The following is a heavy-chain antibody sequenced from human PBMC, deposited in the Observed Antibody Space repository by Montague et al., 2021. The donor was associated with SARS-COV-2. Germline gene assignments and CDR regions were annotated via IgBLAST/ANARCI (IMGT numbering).Heavy chain of an antibody. CDR2: IYDSGGT. V-gene: IGHV4-59*02. D-gene: IGHD4-17*01. J-gene: IGHJ4*02. CDR1: GRSVRSYY. Sequence: SETLSLTYIVSGRSVRSYYWSWIRQPPGKGLEWIGYIYDSGGTSHNPSLKSRVTISVDTSKNQFSLKLSSVTAADTAVYYCARENTVTTFGGPYYIDSWGQGTLVTVSA. CDR3: ARENTVTTFGGPYYIDS.